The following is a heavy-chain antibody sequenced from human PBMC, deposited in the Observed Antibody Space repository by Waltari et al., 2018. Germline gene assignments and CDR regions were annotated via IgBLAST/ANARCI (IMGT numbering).Heavy chain of an antibody. J-gene: IGHJ4*02. CDR2: INHSGST. V-gene: IGHV4-34*01. CDR1: GGSFSGYY. CDR3: ARGWYDFWSGYYYFDY. Sequence: QVQLQQWGAGLLEPSETLSLTCAVYGGSFSGYYWSWLRQPPGKGLEWIGEINHSGSTNYNPSLKSRVTISVDTSKNQFSLKLSSVTAADTAVYYCARGWYDFWSGYYYFDYWGQGTLVTVSS. D-gene: IGHD3-3*01.